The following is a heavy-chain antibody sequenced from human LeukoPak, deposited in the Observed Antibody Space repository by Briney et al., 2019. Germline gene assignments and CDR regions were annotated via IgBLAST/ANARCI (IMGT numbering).Heavy chain of an antibody. CDR2: IYYSGST. CDR3: ARGDILTGYYPLFDY. Sequence: SETLSLTCTVSGGSISSYYWSWIRQPPGKGLERIGYIYYSGSTNYNPSLKSRVTISVDTSKNQFSLKLSSVTAADTAVYYCARGDILTGYYPLFDYWGQGTLVTVSS. V-gene: IGHV4-59*01. J-gene: IGHJ4*02. D-gene: IGHD3-9*01. CDR1: GGSISSYY.